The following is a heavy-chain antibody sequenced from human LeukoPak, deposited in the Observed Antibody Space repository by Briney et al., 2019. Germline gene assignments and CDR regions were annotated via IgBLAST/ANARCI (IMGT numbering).Heavy chain of an antibody. Sequence: GASVKVSCKASGYAFTSYDINWVRQATGQGLEWMGWMNPNSGNTGYAQKFQGRVTMTRDMSTSTVYMELSSLRSEDTAVYYCARANYYYYYMDVWGKGTTVTVSS. J-gene: IGHJ6*03. CDR2: MNPNSGNT. V-gene: IGHV1-8*02. CDR3: ARANYYYYYMDV. CDR1: GYAFTSYD.